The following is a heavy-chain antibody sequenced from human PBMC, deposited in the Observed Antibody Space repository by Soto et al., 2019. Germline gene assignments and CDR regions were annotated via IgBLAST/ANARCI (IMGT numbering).Heavy chain of an antibody. D-gene: IGHD6-13*01. CDR1: GGSISSYY. Sequence: SETLSLTCTVSGGSISSYYWSWIRQPPGKGLEWIGYIYYSGSTNYNPSLKSRVTISVDTSKNQFSLKLSSVTAADTAVYYCARYGYSSSWYPGKYYFDYWGQGTLVTVSS. V-gene: IGHV4-59*01. CDR3: ARYGYSSSWYPGKYYFDY. J-gene: IGHJ4*02. CDR2: IYYSGST.